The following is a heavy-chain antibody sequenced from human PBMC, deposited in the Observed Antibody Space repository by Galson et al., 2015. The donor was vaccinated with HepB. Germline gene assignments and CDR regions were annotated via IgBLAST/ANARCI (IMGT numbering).Heavy chain of an antibody. V-gene: IGHV4-59*01. Sequence: TLSLTCTVSGGSISSYYWSWIRQPPGKGLEWIGYIYYSGSTNYNPSLKSRVTISVDTSKNQFSLKLSSVTAADTAVYYCARSGSYHDAFDIWGQGTMVTVSS. J-gene: IGHJ3*02. CDR3: ARSGSYHDAFDI. CDR1: GGSISSYY. D-gene: IGHD1-26*01. CDR2: IYYSGST.